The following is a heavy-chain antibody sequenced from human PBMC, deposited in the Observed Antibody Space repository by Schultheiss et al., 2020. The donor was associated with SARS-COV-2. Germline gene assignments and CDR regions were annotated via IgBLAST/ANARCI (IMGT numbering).Heavy chain of an antibody. V-gene: IGHV4-61*01. J-gene: IGHJ3*02. CDR1: GGSISSSSYY. D-gene: IGHD6-13*01. CDR3: ARDLQGRSSEVGAFDI. CDR2: IYYSGST. Sequence: SETLSLTCTVSGGSISSSSYYWSWIRQPPGKGLEWIGYIYYSGSTNYNPSLKSRVTISVDTSKNQFSLKLSSVTAADTAVYYCARDLQGRSSEVGAFDIWSQGTMVTVSS.